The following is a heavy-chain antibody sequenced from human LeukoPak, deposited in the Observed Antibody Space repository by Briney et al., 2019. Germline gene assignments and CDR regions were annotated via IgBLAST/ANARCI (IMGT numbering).Heavy chain of an antibody. D-gene: IGHD3-3*01. CDR1: GGSFSGYY. J-gene: IGHJ4*02. CDR2: INHSGST. CDR3: ARASHGVVNLYYFDY. V-gene: IGHV4-34*01. Sequence: PSETLSLTCAVYGGSFSGYYWSWIRQPPGKGLEWIGEINHSGSTNYNPSLKSRVTISVDTFKNQFSLKLSSVTAADTAVYYCARASHGVVNLYYFDYWGQGTLVTVSS.